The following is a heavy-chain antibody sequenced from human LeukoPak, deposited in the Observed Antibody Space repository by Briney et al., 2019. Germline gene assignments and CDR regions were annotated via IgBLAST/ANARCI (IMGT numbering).Heavy chain of an antibody. J-gene: IGHJ3*01. CDR2: ISSSDTTI. V-gene: IGHV3-11*04. CDR3: AKFFTGEYVRAFDV. D-gene: IGHD3-10*02. CDR1: GFTFTDFY. Sequence: GGSLRLSCAASGFTFTDFYMNWIRQAPGKGLEWLSYISSSDTTINYADSVKGRFTISRDNSKNTLYLQMNSLRAEDTAVYYCAKFFTGEYVRAFDVWGQGTMVTVSS.